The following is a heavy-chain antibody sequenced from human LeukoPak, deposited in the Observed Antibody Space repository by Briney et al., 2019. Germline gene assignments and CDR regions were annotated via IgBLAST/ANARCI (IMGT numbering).Heavy chain of an antibody. D-gene: IGHD3-3*01. CDR3: AREHHSRTYYDFWSGYTGGWYFDY. CDR1: GGSISSGDYY. CDR2: IYYSGST. Sequence: SETLSLTCTVSGGSISSGDYYWSWIRQPPGEGLEWIGYIYYSGSTYYNPSLKSRVTISVDTSKNQFSLKLSSVTAADTAVYYCAREHHSRTYYDFWSGYTGGWYFDYWGQGTLVTVSS. J-gene: IGHJ4*02. V-gene: IGHV4-30-4*08.